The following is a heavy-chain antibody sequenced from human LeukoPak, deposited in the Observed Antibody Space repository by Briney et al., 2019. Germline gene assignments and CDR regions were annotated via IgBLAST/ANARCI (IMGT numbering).Heavy chain of an antibody. CDR3: ARSGFGGGVYFDY. CDR1: GYTFTNYD. J-gene: IGHJ4*02. Sequence: ASVKVSCKASGYTFTNYDINWVRQASGQGLEWMGWMNPNSGDTGYAQKYQGRVTFTRDTSKSTAYMELSNLRSEDTAIYYCARSGFGGGVYFDYWGQGTLVTDSS. V-gene: IGHV1-8*03. CDR2: MNPNSGDT. D-gene: IGHD2-21*01.